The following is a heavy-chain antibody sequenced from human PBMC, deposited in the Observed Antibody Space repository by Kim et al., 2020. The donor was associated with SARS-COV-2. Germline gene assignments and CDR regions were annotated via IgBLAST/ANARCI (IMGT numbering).Heavy chain of an antibody. CDR3: ARVEVRSGAYYFDY. J-gene: IGHJ4*02. D-gene: IGHD3-3*01. V-gene: IGHV1-69*01. Sequence: EQKFQGRVTITADESTSTAYMELSSLRSEDTAVYYCARVEVRSGAYYFDYWGQGTLVTVSS.